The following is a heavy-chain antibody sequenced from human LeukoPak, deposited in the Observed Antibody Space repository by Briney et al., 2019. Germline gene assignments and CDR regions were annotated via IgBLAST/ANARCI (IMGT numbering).Heavy chain of an antibody. Sequence: PSETLSLTCTVSGGSISSSSYYWGWLRQPPGKGLEWIGSIYYSGSTYYNPSLRSRVTISVDTSTNQFSLKLSSVTAADTAVYYCARENRYCSGGSCYNHWGQGTLVTVSS. D-gene: IGHD2-15*01. V-gene: IGHV4-39*02. CDR3: ARENRYCSGGSCYNH. J-gene: IGHJ5*02. CDR1: GGSISSSSYY. CDR2: IYYSGST.